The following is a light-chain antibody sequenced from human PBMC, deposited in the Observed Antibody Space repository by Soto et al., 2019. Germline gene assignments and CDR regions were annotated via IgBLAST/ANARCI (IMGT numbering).Light chain of an antibody. CDR1: QSISIY. J-gene: IGKJ3*01. V-gene: IGKV1-39*01. CDR2: AS. Sequence: DIQMTQSTSSLSASVGDRVTITCRASQSISIYLNWYQQKPGKAPKLLIYASSLQSAVPSRFSGSGSGTDFTLTISSLQPEDFATDYCQQSHSNPLTFGPGTEVDLK. CDR3: QQSHSNPLT.